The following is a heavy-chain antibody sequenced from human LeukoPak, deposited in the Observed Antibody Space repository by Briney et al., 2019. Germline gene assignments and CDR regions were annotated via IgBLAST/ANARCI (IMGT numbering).Heavy chain of an antibody. D-gene: IGHD2-15*01. J-gene: IGHJ4*02. V-gene: IGHV3-74*01. Sequence: GGSLRLSCTASGFSISSYWMNWVRQAPGKGLVWVSRIDGDGSGTSYADSVRGRFTISRDNAKSTLYLQMNSLRVEDTGVYYLGRGVGTVSYLEWWGEGTLVTVSS. CDR2: IDGDGSGT. CDR1: GFSISSYW. CDR3: GRGVGTVSYLEW.